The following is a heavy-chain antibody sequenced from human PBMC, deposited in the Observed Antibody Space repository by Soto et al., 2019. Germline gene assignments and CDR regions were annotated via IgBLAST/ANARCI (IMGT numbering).Heavy chain of an antibody. J-gene: IGHJ3*02. CDR1: EFTFSSYG. CDR3: ARTITIFGVVINDAFDI. Sequence: RSPRLSCAAPEFTFSSYGMHWGRHAPEKGLEYVSAISRDGYTTYYANSVKGRFTISRDNSINTLYLQMGSLRAEDMAVYYCARTITIFGVVINDAFDIWGQGTMVTVSS. D-gene: IGHD3-3*01. V-gene: IGHV3-64*01. CDR2: ISRDGYTT.